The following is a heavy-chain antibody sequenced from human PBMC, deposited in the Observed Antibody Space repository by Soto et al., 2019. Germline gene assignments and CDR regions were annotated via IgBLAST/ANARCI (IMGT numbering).Heavy chain of an antibody. D-gene: IGHD7-27*01. J-gene: IGHJ6*02. Sequence: ASVKVSCKTSGYTFIAYYIHRGRQAPGQELEWMGWFYPNRCDTKYSQIFQGRVTITRDTSSSIAYMELSRLRSDDTAVYYCARGMNWVVQVAGKPFYYYGMGGWGQGTTVTVS. CDR2: FYPNRCDT. V-gene: IGHV1-2*02. CDR3: ARGMNWVVQVAGKPFYYYGMGG. CDR1: GYTFIAYY.